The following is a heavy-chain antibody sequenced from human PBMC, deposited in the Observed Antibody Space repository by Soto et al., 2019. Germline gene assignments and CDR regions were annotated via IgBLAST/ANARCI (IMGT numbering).Heavy chain of an antibody. V-gene: IGHV3-23*01. CDR1: GFTFSSYG. J-gene: IGHJ4*02. Sequence: EVQLLESGGGLVQPGGSLRLSCAASGFTFSSYGMIWVRQAPGKGLEWVSAISGSGGSTYYADSVKGRFTISRDNSKNTLYLQMNSLRAEDTAVYYCAKCSSSTSCYHLDYWGQGTLVTVSS. D-gene: IGHD2-2*01. CDR3: AKCSSSTSCYHLDY. CDR2: ISGSGGST.